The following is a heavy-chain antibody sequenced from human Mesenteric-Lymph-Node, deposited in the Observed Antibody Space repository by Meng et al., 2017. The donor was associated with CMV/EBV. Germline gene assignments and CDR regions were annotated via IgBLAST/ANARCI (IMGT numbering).Heavy chain of an antibody. J-gene: IGHJ4*02. CDR3: ARGADNSSPYYYFDY. CDR2: INSDGSTT. Sequence: GGSLRLSCAASGFTFRFYWMQWVRQAPGKGLVWISGINSDGSTTTYADSVKGRFTISRDNAKNMLYLQMNSLRAEETAVYYCARGADNSSPYYYFDYWGQGTLVTVSS. D-gene: IGHD6-6*01. V-gene: IGHV3-74*01. CDR1: GFTFRFYW.